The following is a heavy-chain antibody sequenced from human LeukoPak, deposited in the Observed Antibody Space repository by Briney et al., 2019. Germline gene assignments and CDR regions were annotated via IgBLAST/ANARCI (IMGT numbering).Heavy chain of an antibody. J-gene: IGHJ6*03. Sequence: GGSLRLSCAASGFPFSSYSMNWVRQAPGKGLEWVSSISSSSSYTCYADSVKGRFTISRDNAKNSLYLQMNSLRAEDTAVYYCARDGRYYYDSSGSRGLVYYYMDVWGKGTTVTVSS. D-gene: IGHD3-22*01. CDR1: GFPFSSYS. V-gene: IGHV3-21*01. CDR2: ISSSSSYT. CDR3: ARDGRYYYDSSGSRGLVYYYMDV.